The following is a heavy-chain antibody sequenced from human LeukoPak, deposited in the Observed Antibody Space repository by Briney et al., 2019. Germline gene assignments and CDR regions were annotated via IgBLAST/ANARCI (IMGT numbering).Heavy chain of an antibody. Sequence: GGSLRLSCAASGFTFSSYGMHWVRQAPGKGLEWVATISYDGTNKYYADSVKGRFTISRDNSKNTLYLQMNGLRAEDTAVYYCARTEYCSPTSCKYASLWGQGTMVTVSS. CDR1: GFTFSSYG. J-gene: IGHJ3*01. CDR3: ARTEYCSPTSCKYASL. D-gene: IGHD2-2*01. CDR2: ISYDGTNK. V-gene: IGHV3-30*03.